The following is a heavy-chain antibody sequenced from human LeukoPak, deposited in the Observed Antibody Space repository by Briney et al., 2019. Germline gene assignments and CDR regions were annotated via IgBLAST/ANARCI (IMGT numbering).Heavy chain of an antibody. J-gene: IGHJ6*03. V-gene: IGHV3-7*01. Sequence: GGSLRLSCAASGFTFSTYRMSWVRQAPGKWLEWVANIKRDGTEKYYVGSVEGRFTISRDNAKNSLYLQMDSLRAEDTAVYYCARGPNTDYGRRYYYYMDVWGKGTTVTVSS. CDR2: IKRDGTEK. CDR3: ARGPNTDYGRRYYYYMDV. CDR1: GFTFSTYR. D-gene: IGHD4-17*01.